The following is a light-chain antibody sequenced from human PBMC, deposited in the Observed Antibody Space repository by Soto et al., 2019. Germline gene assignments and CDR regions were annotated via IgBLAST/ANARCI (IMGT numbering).Light chain of an antibody. V-gene: IGLV2-14*01. Sequence: QSALTQPASVSGSPGQSITISCTGTSSDVGTYNYVSWYQQHAGKVPKLMIYDVSNRPSGVSDRFSGSKSGNTASLTISGLQAEYEADYYCTSYTSSSTLVFGGGTKVTVL. CDR1: SSDVGTYNY. CDR2: DVS. CDR3: TSYTSSSTLV. J-gene: IGLJ2*01.